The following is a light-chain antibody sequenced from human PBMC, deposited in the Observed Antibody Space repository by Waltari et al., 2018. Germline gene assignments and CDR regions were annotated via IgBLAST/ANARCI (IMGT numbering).Light chain of an antibody. Sequence: QSALTQPASVSGSPGQSITISCPGTSTDVGGHSFVSWYQQHPGQAPKLMIYEVRNRPSGVSDRFSGSKSGNTASLTISGLQAEDEGDYYCSSYSSSNTRLFGGGTKLTVL. CDR1: STDVGGHSF. J-gene: IGLJ2*01. V-gene: IGLV2-14*01. CDR3: SSYSSSNTRL. CDR2: EVR.